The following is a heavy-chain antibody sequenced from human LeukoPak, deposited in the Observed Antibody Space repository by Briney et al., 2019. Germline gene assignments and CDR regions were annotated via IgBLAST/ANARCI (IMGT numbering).Heavy chain of an antibody. J-gene: IGHJ5*02. D-gene: IGHD3-22*01. CDR1: GFTFSDYY. CDR2: LSSSSGHT. Sequence: GGSLRLSCAASGFTFSDYYMNWIRQAPGKGLEWISFLSSSSGHTNSADSVKGRFTISRDNAKNSLYLQMNSLRAEDTAVYYCARVHYYDSSGYYAWGQGTLVTVSS. CDR3: ARVHYYDSSGYYA. V-gene: IGHV3-11*06.